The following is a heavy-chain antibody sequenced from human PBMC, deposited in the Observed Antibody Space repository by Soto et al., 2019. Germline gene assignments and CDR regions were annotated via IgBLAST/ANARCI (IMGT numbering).Heavy chain of an antibody. CDR3: AKDNSVLTLVRGVNNIDF. CDR1: GFTFRSYG. V-gene: IGHV3-30*18. CDR2: ISRYGSNI. D-gene: IGHD3-10*01. J-gene: IGHJ4*02. Sequence: LRLSCAASGFTFRSYGMHWVRQAPGKGLEWVAGISRYGSNILYADSVKGRFTISRDNTKNTLYLQMDSLRVEDTAVYYCAKDNSVLTLVRGVNNIDFWGQGSLVTVSS.